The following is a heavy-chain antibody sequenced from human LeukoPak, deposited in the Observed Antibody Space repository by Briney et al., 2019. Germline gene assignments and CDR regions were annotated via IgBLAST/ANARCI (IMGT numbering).Heavy chain of an antibody. CDR2: IRYDGSNK. D-gene: IGHD3-10*01. V-gene: IGHV3-30*02. CDR3: AKVYGSGSYYNPFDY. J-gene: IGHJ4*02. Sequence: PGGSLRLSCAASGFTFSSYGMHWVRQAPGKGLEWVAFIRYDGSNKYYADSVKGRFTISRDNSKNTLYLQMNSLRAEDTAVYYCAKVYGSGSYYNPFDYWGQGTLVTVSS. CDR1: GFTFSSYG.